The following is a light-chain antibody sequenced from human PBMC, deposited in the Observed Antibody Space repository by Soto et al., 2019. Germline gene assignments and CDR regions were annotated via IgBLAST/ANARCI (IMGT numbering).Light chain of an antibody. CDR3: QQYDSAPRT. V-gene: IGKV3-20*01. Sequence: EIVLTQSPGTLSLSPGERATLSCRASQSVSSNKIAWYQQKPGQAPRLLIFGASSRATGIPDRFSGSGSGTDFTLTISRLEPEDLAVYYCQQYDSAPRTFGQGTKVDI. J-gene: IGKJ1*01. CDR1: QSVSSNK. CDR2: GAS.